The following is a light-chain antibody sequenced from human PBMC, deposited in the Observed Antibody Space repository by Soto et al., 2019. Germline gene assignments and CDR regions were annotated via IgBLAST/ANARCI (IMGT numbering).Light chain of an antibody. J-gene: IGKJ2*01. V-gene: IGKV3-15*01. CDR1: QSGSSK. CDR2: GAS. CDR3: QQYNNWPQT. Sequence: EIVMTQSPVTLYVSPGERATLSCSASQSGSSKLAWYQQKPGQAPRLLIYGASTRATGIPARFSGSGSGTEFTLSISSLQAEDFAVYYCQQYNNWPQTFGQGTKLEIK.